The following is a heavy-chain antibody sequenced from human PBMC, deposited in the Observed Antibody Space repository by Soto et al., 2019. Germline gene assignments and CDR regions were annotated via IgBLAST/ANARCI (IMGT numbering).Heavy chain of an antibody. CDR1: GGTFGSQG. CDR2: FIAMLGTP. Sequence: QVQLVQSGAEVKKPGSSVKASCKASGGTFGSQGIAWVRQAPGQGLEWMGGFIAMLGTPTYAKKVQGRATISADESLTSSYLELRSLRSEDTGVYFCARGAMANFDYWGQGTVVTVSS. J-gene: IGHJ4*02. D-gene: IGHD5-18*01. V-gene: IGHV1-69*01. CDR3: ARGAMANFDY.